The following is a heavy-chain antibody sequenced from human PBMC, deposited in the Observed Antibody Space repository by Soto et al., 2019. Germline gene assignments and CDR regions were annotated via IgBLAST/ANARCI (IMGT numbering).Heavy chain of an antibody. CDR2: MNPHSGTT. J-gene: IGHJ5*02. D-gene: IGHD1-26*01. CDR3: ARGRSSGSGSDGFDV. Sequence: GASVKVSCKASGYTFTSYDINWVRQATGQRLEWMGWMNPHSGTTGYVQKFQGRVTTTRHTTISTTSIELSSMRSEATTVNYFARGRSSGSGSDGFDVWGQGTLVTVSS. V-gene: IGHV1-8*01. CDR1: GYTFTSYD.